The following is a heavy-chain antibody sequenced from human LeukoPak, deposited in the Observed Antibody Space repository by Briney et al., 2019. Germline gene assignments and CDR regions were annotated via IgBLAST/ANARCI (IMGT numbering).Heavy chain of an antibody. J-gene: IGHJ4*02. V-gene: IGHV1-24*01. Sequence: ASVKVSCKVSGYTLTELSMRWVRQAPGKGLEWMGGFDPEDGETIYAQKFQGRVTMTEDTSTDTAYMELSSLRSEDTAVYYCATRLGSGSYYIDHFDYWGQGTLVTVSS. D-gene: IGHD3-10*01. CDR3: ATRLGSGSYYIDHFDY. CDR2: FDPEDGET. CDR1: GYTLTELS.